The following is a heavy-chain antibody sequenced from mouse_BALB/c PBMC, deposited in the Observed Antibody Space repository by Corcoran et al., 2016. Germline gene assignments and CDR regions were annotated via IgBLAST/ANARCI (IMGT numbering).Heavy chain of an antibody. Sequence: EVQLQQSGPELVKPGASVKISCKTSGYTFTEYTMHWVKQSQGKSLEGIGGINPNNGGTSSNQKFKGKATLTVDKSSSTAYMELRSLTSEDSAVYYCARGRNYGYGFAYWGQGSLVTVSA. J-gene: IGHJ3*01. V-gene: IGHV1-18*01. CDR3: ARGRNYGYGFAY. CDR2: INPNNGGT. D-gene: IGHD1-2*01. CDR1: GYTFTEYT.